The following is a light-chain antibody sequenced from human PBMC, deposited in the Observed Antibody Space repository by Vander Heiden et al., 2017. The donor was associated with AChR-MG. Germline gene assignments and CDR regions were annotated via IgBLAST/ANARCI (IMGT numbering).Light chain of an antibody. CDR1: NIGSKS. V-gene: IGLV3-21*02. Sequence: SSVLTQPPSVSVAPGQTATITCGGNNIGSKSVHWYQRKPGQAPVLLLYDDSDRPSGIPERFSGSNSGKTATLTISRVGAGDEADYFCQVWDTSIDHPVFGGGTILTVL. CDR3: QVWDTSIDHPV. J-gene: IGLJ3*02. CDR2: DDS.